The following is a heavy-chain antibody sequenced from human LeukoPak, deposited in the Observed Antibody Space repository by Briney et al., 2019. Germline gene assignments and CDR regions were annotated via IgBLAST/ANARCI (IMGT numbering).Heavy chain of an antibody. D-gene: IGHD1-1*01. V-gene: IGHV1-18*01. CDR2: ISAYNDNT. J-gene: IGHJ6*03. CDR3: ARDKQLDWAHYYYYYMDV. Sequence: ASVKVSCKASGYTFTSYGISWVRQAPGQGLEWMGWISAYNDNTNYAQKFQGRVTMTRDTSITTDYMELSRLRSDDTAVYYCARDKQLDWAHYYYYYMDVWGKGTTVTVS. CDR1: GYTFTSYG.